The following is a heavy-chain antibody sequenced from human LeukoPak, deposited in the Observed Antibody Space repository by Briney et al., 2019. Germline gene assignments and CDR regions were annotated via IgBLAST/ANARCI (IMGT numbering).Heavy chain of an antibody. D-gene: IGHD3-10*01. CDR3: AKGGFGRPFDY. V-gene: IGHV3-23*01. CDR1: GFTFSSYA. CDR2: ISGSGGST. J-gene: IGHJ4*02. Sequence: QAGGSLRLSCAASGFTFSSYAMSWVRQAPGKGLEWVSVISGSGGSTYYVDSVQGRFTISRDNSKNTLFLQMDSLRAEDTAVYYCAKGGFGRPFDYWGQGTLVTVSS.